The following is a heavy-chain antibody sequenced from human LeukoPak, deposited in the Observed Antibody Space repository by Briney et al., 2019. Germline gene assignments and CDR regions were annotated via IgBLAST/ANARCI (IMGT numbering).Heavy chain of an antibody. CDR3: ARDHRIVATSFDY. V-gene: IGHV3-20*04. CDR1: GFTFDDYG. Sequence: GGSLRLSCAASGFTFDDYGMSWVRQAPGKGLEWVSGINWNGGSTGYADSVKGRFTISRDNSKNTLYLQMNSLRAEDTAVYYCARDHRIVATSFDYWGQGTLVTVSS. CDR2: INWNGGST. J-gene: IGHJ4*02. D-gene: IGHD5-12*01.